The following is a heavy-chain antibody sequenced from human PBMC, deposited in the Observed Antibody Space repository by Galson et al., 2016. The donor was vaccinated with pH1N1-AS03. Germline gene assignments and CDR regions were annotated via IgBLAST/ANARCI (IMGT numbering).Heavy chain of an antibody. CDR1: GGSITTHY. CDR2: VRPSGTP. J-gene: IGHJ3*01. D-gene: IGHD7-27*01. Sequence: LSLPCSVSGGSITTHYWSWIRQSPGKGLQWIACVRPSGTPDCTPFPDSRVTTAVDTSKNQFSLTLTSVTPTDTAVYYCARQLRLGKGAFEFWGQGIPVTVSS. CDR3: ARQLRLGKGAFEF. V-gene: IGHV4-59*08.